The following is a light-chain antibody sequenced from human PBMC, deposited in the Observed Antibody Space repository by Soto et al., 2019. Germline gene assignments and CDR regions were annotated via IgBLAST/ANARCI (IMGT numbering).Light chain of an antibody. V-gene: IGKV3-15*01. CDR3: QQYHNWPIT. CDR2: DAS. Sequence: EIVLTQSPGTLSLSPGERATLSCRAGQSVSDLAWHQQKPGQAPRILMYDASTRATGISARFSGSGSGTEFTLTISSLQSEDFAVYYCQQYHNWPITFGQGTRLEIK. J-gene: IGKJ5*01. CDR1: QSVSD.